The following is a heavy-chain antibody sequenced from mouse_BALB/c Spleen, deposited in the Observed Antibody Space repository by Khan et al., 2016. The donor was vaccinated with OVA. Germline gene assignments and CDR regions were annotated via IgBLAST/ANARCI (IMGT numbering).Heavy chain of an antibody. V-gene: IGHV3-1*02. CDR3: ARRARIKY. J-gene: IGHJ2*01. D-gene: IGHD3-1*01. CDR2: ISYSGST. Sequence: EVKLLESGPGLVKPSQSLSLTCTVTGYSITSGYGWNWIRQFPGDKMGWIGYISYSGSTNYTPSLKRRISITRDTTKNQFFLQLTSVTTEDTATYYCARRARIKYWGQGTTLTVSS. CDR1: GYSITSGYG.